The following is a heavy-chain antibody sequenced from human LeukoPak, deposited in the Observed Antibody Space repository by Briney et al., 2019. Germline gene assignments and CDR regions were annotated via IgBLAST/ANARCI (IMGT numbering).Heavy chain of an antibody. CDR1: GGSISSYY. D-gene: IGHD6-13*01. CDR3: AREAAVGRSPYYYYYMDV. V-gene: IGHV4-4*07. Sequence: PSETLSLTCTVSGGSISSYYWSWIRQPAGKGLEWIGRIYTSGSTNYNPSLKSRVTMSVDTSKNQFSLKLSSVTAADTAVYYCAREAAVGRSPYYYYYMDVWGKGTTVTISS. J-gene: IGHJ6*03. CDR2: IYTSGST.